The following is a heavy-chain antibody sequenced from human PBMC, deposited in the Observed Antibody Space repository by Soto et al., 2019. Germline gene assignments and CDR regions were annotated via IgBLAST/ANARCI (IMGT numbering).Heavy chain of an antibody. J-gene: IGHJ4*01. CDR3: ARDSGYSVY. Sequence: SETLSLTCTVSGGSISSYYWSWIRQPPGKGLEWIGYIYYSGSTNYNPSLKSRVTISVDTSKNQFSLKLSSVTAADTAVYHCARDSGYSVYWGHGTLVTVSS. CDR1: GGSISSYY. V-gene: IGHV4-59*01. CDR2: IYYSGST. D-gene: IGHD5-18*01.